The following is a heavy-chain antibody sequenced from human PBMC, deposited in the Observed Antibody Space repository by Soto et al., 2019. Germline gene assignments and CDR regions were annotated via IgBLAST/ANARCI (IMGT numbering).Heavy chain of an antibody. CDR3: AKDTVPVATPWFDP. CDR1: GFTFSTYA. Sequence: EVQLLESGGGLVQPGGSLRLSCAASGFTFSTYAMSWVRQAPGKGLEWVSTISGSGGSTYYADSVKGRFTISRDNSKNTRYLQMNSLRAEDTAVYYCAKDTVPVATPWFDPWGQGTLVTVSS. J-gene: IGHJ5*02. CDR2: ISGSGGST. D-gene: IGHD2-2*01. V-gene: IGHV3-23*01.